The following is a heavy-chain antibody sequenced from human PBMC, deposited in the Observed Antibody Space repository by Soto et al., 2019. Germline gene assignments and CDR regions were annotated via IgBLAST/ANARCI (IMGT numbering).Heavy chain of an antibody. J-gene: IGHJ3*02. CDR2: IIPILGIA. V-gene: IGHV1-69*08. CDR1: GGTFSSYT. D-gene: IGHD5-12*01. Sequence: QVQLVQSGAEVKKPGSSVKVSCKASGGTFSSYTISWVRQAPGQGLEWMGRIIPILGIANYAQRFQGRVTITADKSTSTAYMELSSLRSEDTAVYYCARDRGDGYNNIWGQGTMVTVSS. CDR3: ARDRGDGYNNI.